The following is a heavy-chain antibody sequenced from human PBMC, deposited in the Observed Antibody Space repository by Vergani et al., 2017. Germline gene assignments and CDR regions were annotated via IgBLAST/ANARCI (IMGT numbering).Heavy chain of an antibody. D-gene: IGHD5-24*01. J-gene: IGHJ4*02. Sequence: QVQLVQSGAEVKKPGASVKVSCKASGYTFTGYYMHWVRQAPGQGLERMGWINPNSGGTNYAQKFQGRVTMTRDTSISTAYMELSRLRSDDTAVYYCARNLRDGYNSPSSFFDYWGQGTLVTVSS. CDR3: ARNLRDGYNSPSSFFDY. CDR2: INPNSGGT. V-gene: IGHV1-2*02. CDR1: GYTFTGYY.